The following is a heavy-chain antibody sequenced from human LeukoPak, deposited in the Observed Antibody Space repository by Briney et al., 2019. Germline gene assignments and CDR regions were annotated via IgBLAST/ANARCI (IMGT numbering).Heavy chain of an antibody. CDR2: IRYDGSNK. D-gene: IGHD3-9*01. J-gene: IGHJ4*02. Sequence: PEGSLRLSCAASGFTFSSYGMHWVRQAPGKGLEWVAFIRYDGSNKYYADSVKGRFTISRDNSKNTLYLQMNSLRAEDTALYYCAKDYDDKFDYWGQGTLVTVSS. CDR3: AKDYDDKFDY. CDR1: GFTFSSYG. V-gene: IGHV3-30*02.